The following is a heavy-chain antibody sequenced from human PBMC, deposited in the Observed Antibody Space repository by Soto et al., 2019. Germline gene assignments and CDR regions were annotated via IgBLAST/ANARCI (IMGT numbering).Heavy chain of an antibody. Sequence: EVQLLESGGGLVQPGGSLRLSCAASGFTFSSYAMSWVRQAPGKGLEWVSAISGSGGSTYYADSVKGRFTISRDNSKNTLDLQMNSLRAEDTAVYYCAKDEFGDYGPGGWFDPWGQGTLVTVSS. CDR3: AKDEFGDYGPGGWFDP. CDR2: ISGSGGST. V-gene: IGHV3-23*01. D-gene: IGHD4-17*01. CDR1: GFTFSSYA. J-gene: IGHJ5*02.